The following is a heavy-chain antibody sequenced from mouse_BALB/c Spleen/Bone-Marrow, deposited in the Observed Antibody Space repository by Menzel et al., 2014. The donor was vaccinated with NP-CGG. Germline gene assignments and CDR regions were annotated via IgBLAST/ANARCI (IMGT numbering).Heavy chain of an antibody. D-gene: IGHD3-1*01. CDR1: GFTFSSYT. CDR3: ARYGSGTFAY. J-gene: IGHJ3*01. CDR2: ISSGGGNT. Sequence: EVKVVESGGGLVKPGGSLKLSCAASGFTFSSYTMSWVRQTPEKGLEWVATISSGGGNTYYPDSVKGRFTISRDNAKNNLYLKMSSLRSEDTALYYCARYGSGTFAYWGQGTLVTVSA. V-gene: IGHV5-9*03.